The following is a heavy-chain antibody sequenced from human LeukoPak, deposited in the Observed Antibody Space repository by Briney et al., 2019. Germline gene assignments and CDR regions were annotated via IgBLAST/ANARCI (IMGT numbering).Heavy chain of an antibody. CDR1: GGSISSYY. CDR3: ASQRGLLRIDY. CDR2: IYTSGST. D-gene: IGHD1-26*01. V-gene: IGHV4-4*07. J-gene: IGHJ4*02. Sequence: SETLSLTCTVSGGSISSYYWSWIRQPAGKGLEWIGRIYTSGSTNYNPSLKSRVTMSVDTSKNQFPLKLSSVTAADMAVYYCASQRGLLRIDYWGQGTLSPSPQ.